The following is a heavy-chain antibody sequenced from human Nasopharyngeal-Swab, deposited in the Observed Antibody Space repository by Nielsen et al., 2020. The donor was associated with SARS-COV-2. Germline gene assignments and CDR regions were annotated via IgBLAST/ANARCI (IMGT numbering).Heavy chain of an antibody. CDR2: IKSKTDGGTI. CDR3: TSRSTTVTTSLRADV. V-gene: IGHV3-15*01. J-gene: IGHJ6*04. D-gene: IGHD4-17*01. Sequence: GESLKISCAASGFTFSNAWMSWVRQAPGKGLEWVGRIKSKTDGGTIDYAAPVKGRFTISRDDSKNTLYLQMNSLKTEDTAVYYCTSRSTTVTTSLRADVWGKGTTVTVSS. CDR1: GFTFSNAW.